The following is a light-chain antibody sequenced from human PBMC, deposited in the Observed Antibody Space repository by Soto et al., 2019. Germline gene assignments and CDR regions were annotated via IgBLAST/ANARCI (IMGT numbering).Light chain of an antibody. Sequence: SYELTQPPSVSVAPGKTARITCGGNNIGSKSVHWYQQKPGQAPVLVIYFDSDRPSGIPERFAGSNSGNTATLTISRVEAGDEADYYYQVWDSSSDQEVFGGGTKLTVL. CDR2: FDS. J-gene: IGLJ3*02. V-gene: IGLV3-21*04. CDR1: NIGSKS. CDR3: QVWDSSSDQEV.